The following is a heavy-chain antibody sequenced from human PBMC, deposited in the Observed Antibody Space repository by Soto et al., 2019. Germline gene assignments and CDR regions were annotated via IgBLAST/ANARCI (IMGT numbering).Heavy chain of an antibody. V-gene: IGHV1-18*01. CDR1: GYTFTSYG. J-gene: IGHJ5*02. CDR2: ISPYNGNT. CDR3: ARDGRGTAMGFTAADWFDP. Sequence: QVQLVQSGAEVKKPGASVKVSCKASGYTFTSYGISWVRQAPGQGLEWMGWISPYNGNTNFAHMRKGRGTMTTDTSTITAYMELRSLRSADTAVYYCARDGRGTAMGFTAADWFDPWGQGNMVTVSS. D-gene: IGHD5-18*01.